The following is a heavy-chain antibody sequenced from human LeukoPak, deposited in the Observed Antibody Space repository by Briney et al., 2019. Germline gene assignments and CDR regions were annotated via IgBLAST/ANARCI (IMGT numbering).Heavy chain of an antibody. CDR1: GGSIINYY. D-gene: IGHD6-13*01. J-gene: IGHJ5*02. CDR3: ARIRIAAAGEHWFDP. Sequence: SETLPLTCSVSGGSIINYYWSWIRQPPGKGLEWVGRIYTSGSTNYNPSLKSRVTISVDTSKNQFSLKLSSVTAADTAVYYCARIRIAAAGEHWFDPWGQGTLVTVSS. CDR2: IYTSGST. V-gene: IGHV4-4*07.